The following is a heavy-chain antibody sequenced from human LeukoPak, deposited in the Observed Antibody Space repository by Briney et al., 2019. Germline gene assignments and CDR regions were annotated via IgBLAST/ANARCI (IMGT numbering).Heavy chain of an antibody. V-gene: IGHV1-2*02. CDR2: INPNSGGT. D-gene: IGHD6-13*01. CDR3: ARGYSSSWETETPHAVDY. Sequence: ASVKVSCKASGYTFTGYYMHWVRQAPGQGLEWMGWINPNSGGTNYAQKFQGRVTMTRDTSISTAYMALSRLRSDDTAVYYCARGYSSSWETETPHAVDYWGQGTLVTVSS. J-gene: IGHJ4*02. CDR1: GYTFTGYY.